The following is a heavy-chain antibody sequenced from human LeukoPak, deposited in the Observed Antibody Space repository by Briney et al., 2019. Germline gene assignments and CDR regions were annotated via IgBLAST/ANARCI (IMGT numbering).Heavy chain of an antibody. CDR2: INHSGST. D-gene: IGHD2-15*01. J-gene: IGHJ4*02. CDR1: GGSFSGYY. V-gene: IGHV4-34*01. CDR3: ARLGYCSGGSCYYFGY. Sequence: SETLSLTCAVYGGSFSGYYWSRIRQPPGKGLEWIWEINHSGSTNYNPSLKSRVTISVDTSKNQFSLKLSSVTAADTAVYYCARLGYCSGGSCYYFGYWGQGTLVTVAS.